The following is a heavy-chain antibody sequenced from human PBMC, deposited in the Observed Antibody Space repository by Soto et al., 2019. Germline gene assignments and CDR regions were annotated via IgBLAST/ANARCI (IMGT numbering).Heavy chain of an antibody. CDR3: ARAGYSGYGGGLDLGP. D-gene: IGHD5-12*01. CDR1: GYTFTSYD. Sequence: QVQLVQSGAEVKKPGASVKVSCKASGYTFTSYDINWVRQATGQELEWMGWMNPNSGNTGYAQKFQGRVTMTRNTSISTAYMGLSSLRSEDTAVYYCARAGYSGYGGGLDLGPWGQGTLVTVSS. CDR2: MNPNSGNT. J-gene: IGHJ5*02. V-gene: IGHV1-8*01.